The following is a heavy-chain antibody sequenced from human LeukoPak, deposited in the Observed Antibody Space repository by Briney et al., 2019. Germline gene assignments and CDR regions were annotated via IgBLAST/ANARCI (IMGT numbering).Heavy chain of an antibody. D-gene: IGHD3-22*01. J-gene: IGHJ3*02. V-gene: IGHV3-30*03. CDR3: ARGRAPSRWLFILNAFDI. Sequence: GRSLRLSCAVSGFTFSSNGVHWVRQAPGKGLEWVAVISYDGSNKYYADSVKGRFTISRDNSNNTLYLQMNSLRAEDTAVYYCARGRAPSRWLFILNAFDIWGQGTMVTVSS. CDR2: ISYDGSNK. CDR1: GFTFSSNG.